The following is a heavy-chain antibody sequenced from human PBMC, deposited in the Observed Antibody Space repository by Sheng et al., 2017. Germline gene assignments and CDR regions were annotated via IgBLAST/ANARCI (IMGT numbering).Heavy chain of an antibody. V-gene: IGHV3-30*03. CDR3: TRGVYSSGRCDVFDI. CDR2: ISSDGNSK. J-gene: IGHJ3*02. D-gene: IGHD6-19*01. Sequence: QVQLEESGGGVIQPGRSLRLSCAASGFTFSSDVIHWVRQAPGKGLDWVAAISSDGNSKYSADSVKGRLTISRDNSKNMVYLLMGSLRTEDTAVYYCTRGVYSSGRCDVFDIWGQGDNGHRLF. CDR1: GFTFSSDV.